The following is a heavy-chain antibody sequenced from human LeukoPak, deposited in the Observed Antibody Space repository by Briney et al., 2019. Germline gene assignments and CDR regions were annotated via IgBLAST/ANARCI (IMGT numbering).Heavy chain of an antibody. Sequence: GGSLRLSCAASEFTFTSYELNWVRQAPGKGLEWVSYISSSGNTISYADSVKGRFTISRDNSKNTLYLQMNSLRAEDTAVYYCAKDFTLDGYDSSGYYGANFDYWGQGTLVTVSS. CDR1: EFTFTSYE. CDR3: AKDFTLDGYDSSGYYGANFDY. V-gene: IGHV3-48*03. D-gene: IGHD3-22*01. J-gene: IGHJ4*02. CDR2: ISSSGNTI.